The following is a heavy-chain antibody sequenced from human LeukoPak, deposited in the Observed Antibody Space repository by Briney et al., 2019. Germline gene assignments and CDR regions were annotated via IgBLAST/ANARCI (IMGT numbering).Heavy chain of an antibody. Sequence: GGSLRLSCAASGFSFSGYGMHWVRQAPGKGLEWVAVISYDESDKYYADSVKGRFTISRDNSKSTLYLQMNSLRAEDTAVYYCARSEDGYVDYWGQGTLVTVSS. CDR2: ISYDESDK. J-gene: IGHJ4*02. CDR3: ARSEDGYVDY. V-gene: IGHV3-30*03. D-gene: IGHD5-24*01. CDR1: GFSFSGYG.